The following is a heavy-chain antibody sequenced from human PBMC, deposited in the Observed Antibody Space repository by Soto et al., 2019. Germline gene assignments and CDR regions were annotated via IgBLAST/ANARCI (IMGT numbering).Heavy chain of an antibody. CDR3: ARDRGGYGPPDV. V-gene: IGHV3-11*06. CDR1: GFSFSDSY. CDR2: ISGSSGYT. J-gene: IGHJ6*02. Sequence: PGGSLRLSCAASGFSFSDSYMSWVRQAPGKGLEWVAYISGSSGYTSYADSVKGRFTISRDNAKNSLYLQMNSLRVEDTAVYYCARDRGGYGPPDVWGQGTPVTVYS. D-gene: IGHD3-10*01.